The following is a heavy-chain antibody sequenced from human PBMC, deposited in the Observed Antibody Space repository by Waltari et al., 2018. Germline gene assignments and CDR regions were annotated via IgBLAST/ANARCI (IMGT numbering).Heavy chain of an antibody. D-gene: IGHD3-22*01. CDR2: SSGYKGAT. CDR3: ARASNYYDSSVLDY. V-gene: IGHV1-18*01. J-gene: IGHJ4*02. CDR1: GYTFTNFG. Sequence: QVQLVQSGAEVKKPGASLRVSCKTSGYTFTNFGVTWGRQAPGQGLERMGWSSGYKGATDYAPQFQGRVTMTTDTSASTVYLDLRSLRSDDTAIYYCARASNYYDSSVLDYWGQGSLVTVSS.